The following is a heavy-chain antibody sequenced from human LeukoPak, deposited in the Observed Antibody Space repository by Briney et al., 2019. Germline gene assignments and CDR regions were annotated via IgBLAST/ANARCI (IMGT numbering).Heavy chain of an antibody. CDR3: AREGSSLLSKDFDY. D-gene: IGHD2/OR15-2a*01. V-gene: IGHV1-2*02. Sequence: ASVKVSCKSSGFTFTDYYIHWVRQAPGQGLEWMGYIGPHSSATSSPQEFQGRVTMTRDTSMSTAYMELTRLTSDDTAVCYCAREGSSLLSKDFDYWGQGTLVTVSS. J-gene: IGHJ4*02. CDR1: GFTFTDYY. CDR2: IGPHSSAT.